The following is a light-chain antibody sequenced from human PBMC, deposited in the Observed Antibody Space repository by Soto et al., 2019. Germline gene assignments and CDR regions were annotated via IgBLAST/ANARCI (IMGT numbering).Light chain of an antibody. CDR2: GAS. CDR3: QQYGSSPWT. Sequence: ILLTQSPGTLSLSPGERATLSCRASQSVSSSYLAWYQQTPGQAPRLLIYGASSRATGIPDRFSGSGSGTDFTLTISRLEPEDFAVYYCQQYGSSPWTFGQGTKVDIK. J-gene: IGKJ1*01. CDR1: QSVSSSY. V-gene: IGKV3-20*01.